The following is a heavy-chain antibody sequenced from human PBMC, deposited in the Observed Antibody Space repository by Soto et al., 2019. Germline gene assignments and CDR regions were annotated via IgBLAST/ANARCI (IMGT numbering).Heavy chain of an antibody. D-gene: IGHD4-17*01. Sequence: GGSLRLSCVGSGFTFSTYEMNWVRQAPGKGLEWVSYISGTSRTIYYADSVKGRFTISRDNAKNSLYLQMNSLRAEDTAVYYCAREKTRQVDSWGQGTLVTVSS. CDR1: GFTFSTYE. J-gene: IGHJ4*02. V-gene: IGHV3-48*03. CDR3: AREKTRQVDS. CDR2: ISGTSRTI.